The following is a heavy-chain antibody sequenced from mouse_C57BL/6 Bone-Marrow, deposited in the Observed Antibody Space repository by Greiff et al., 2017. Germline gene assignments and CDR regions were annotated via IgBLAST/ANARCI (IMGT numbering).Heavy chain of an antibody. CDR1: GYTFTSYT. D-gene: IGHD1-1*01. Sequence: QLQQSGAELARPGASVKMSCKASGYTFTSYTMHWVKQRPGQGLEWIGYINPSSGYTKYNQKFKDKATLTADKTSSTAYMQLGILTSEDSAVYYCAYYYGSSPDYWGQGTTLTVSS. CDR2: INPSSGYT. J-gene: IGHJ2*01. V-gene: IGHV1-4*01. CDR3: AYYYGSSPDY.